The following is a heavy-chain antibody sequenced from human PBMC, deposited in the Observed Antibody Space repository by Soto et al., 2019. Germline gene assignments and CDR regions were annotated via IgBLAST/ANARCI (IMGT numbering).Heavy chain of an antibody. CDR3: AREYGYCSGGSCRVSSRGMDV. D-gene: IGHD2-15*01. CDR1: GYTFTSYY. J-gene: IGHJ6*02. V-gene: IGHV1-2*04. CDR2: INPDSGGT. Sequence: ASVKVSCKASGYTFTSYYMHWVRQAPGQGLEWMGLINPDSGGTNYAQKFQGWVTMTRDTSISTAYMELSRLRSDDTAVYYCAREYGYCSGGSCRVSSRGMDVWGQGTTVTVSS.